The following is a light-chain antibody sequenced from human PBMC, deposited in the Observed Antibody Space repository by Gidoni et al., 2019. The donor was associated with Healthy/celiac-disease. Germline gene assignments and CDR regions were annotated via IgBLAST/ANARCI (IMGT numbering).Light chain of an antibody. CDR2: AAS. J-gene: IGKJ5*01. V-gene: IGKV1-39*01. Sequence: DIQMTQAPASTSAAVGDRVTITCRASQSISSYLTWYQQKPGKAPKLLIYAASSLPSGVPSRFSGSGSGTDFTLTISSLQPEDFAAYYCQQCYSTPFTFGQGTRLEIK. CDR1: QSISSY. CDR3: QQCYSTPFT.